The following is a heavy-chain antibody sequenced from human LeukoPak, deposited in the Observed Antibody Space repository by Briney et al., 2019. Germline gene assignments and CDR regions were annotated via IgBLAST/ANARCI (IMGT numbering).Heavy chain of an antibody. Sequence: SQTLSLTCAVSGGSISSGGYYWSWIRQHPGKGLEWIGYISYSGSTYYNPSLESRVSMSADTSENLFSLRLSSATAADTAVYYCARSAATVTASLYYFDYWGQGTLVTVSS. V-gene: IGHV4-31*11. CDR1: GGSISSGGYY. D-gene: IGHD4-11*01. CDR3: ARSAATVTASLYYFDY. J-gene: IGHJ4*02. CDR2: ISYSGST.